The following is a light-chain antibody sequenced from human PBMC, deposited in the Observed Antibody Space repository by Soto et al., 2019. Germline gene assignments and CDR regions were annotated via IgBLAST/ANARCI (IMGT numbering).Light chain of an antibody. Sequence: QSALTQPASVSGSPGQSITISCTGTSSDVGAYNYVSWYQQYPGRAPKVIIFEVRKRPSGVSHRFSGSKSDNTASLTISGLRAEDEAHYHCCSYAGSRTFVFGGGTKLTVL. CDR1: SSDVGAYNY. V-gene: IGLV2-23*02. CDR3: CSYAGSRTFV. CDR2: EVR. J-gene: IGLJ3*02.